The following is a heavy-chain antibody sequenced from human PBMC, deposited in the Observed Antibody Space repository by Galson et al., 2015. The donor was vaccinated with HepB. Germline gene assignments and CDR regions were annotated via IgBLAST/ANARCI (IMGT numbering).Heavy chain of an antibody. V-gene: IGHV3-30*18. CDR1: GFTFSSYG. CDR3: AKPRSGDYDGMDV. CDR2: ISYDGSNK. Sequence: SLRLSCAASGFTFSSYGMHWVRQAPGKGLEWVAVISYDGSNKYYADSVKGRFTISRDNSKNTLYLQMNSLRAEDTAVYYCAKPRSGDYDGMDVWGQGTTVTVSS. D-gene: IGHD2-15*01. J-gene: IGHJ6*02.